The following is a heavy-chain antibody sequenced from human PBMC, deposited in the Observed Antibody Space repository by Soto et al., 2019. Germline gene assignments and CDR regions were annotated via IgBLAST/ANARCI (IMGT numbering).Heavy chain of an antibody. Sequence: QVQLVQSGAEVKKPGASVKVSCKASGYTFTNYGITWVRQAPGQGLEWMGWISAYNGNTKYAQSLQGRVTMTTGTSTSTAYMELRSLRSDVTAVYYCARDQYRAFDIWGQGTMVTVSS. D-gene: IGHD3-16*02. CDR2: ISAYNGNT. CDR1: GYTFTNYG. CDR3: ARDQYRAFDI. J-gene: IGHJ3*02. V-gene: IGHV1-18*04.